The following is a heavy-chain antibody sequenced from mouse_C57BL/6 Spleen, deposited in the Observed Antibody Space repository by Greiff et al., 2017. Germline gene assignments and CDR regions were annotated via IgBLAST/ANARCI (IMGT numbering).Heavy chain of an antibody. CDR1: GYAFSSYW. D-gene: IGHD2-3*01. Sequence: VKLQESGAELVKPGASVKISCKASGYAFSSYWMNWVKQRPGKGLEWIGQIYPGDGDTNYNGKFKGKATLTADKSSSTAYMQLSSLTSEDSAVYFCARSDGYYWYFEVWGTGTTVTVSS. CDR2: IYPGDGDT. CDR3: ARSDGYYWYFEV. J-gene: IGHJ1*03. V-gene: IGHV1-80*01.